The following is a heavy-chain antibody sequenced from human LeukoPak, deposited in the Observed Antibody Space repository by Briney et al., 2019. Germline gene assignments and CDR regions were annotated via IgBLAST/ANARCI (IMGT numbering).Heavy chain of an antibody. D-gene: IGHD3-22*01. CDR1: GYTFTDYS. Sequence: ASVKVSCKASGYTFTDYSMHWVRQAPGQGLEWMGWINPNSGGTNYAQKFQGRVTMTRDTSISTAYMELRSLRSDDTAVYYCASLKNSYDSSGYLVTDAFDIWGQGTMVTVSS. CDR2: INPNSGGT. J-gene: IGHJ3*02. V-gene: IGHV1-2*02. CDR3: ASLKNSYDSSGYLVTDAFDI.